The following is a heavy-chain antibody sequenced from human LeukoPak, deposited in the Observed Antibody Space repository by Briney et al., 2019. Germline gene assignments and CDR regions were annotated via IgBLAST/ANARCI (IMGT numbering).Heavy chain of an antibody. V-gene: IGHV1-2*02. Sequence: ASVKVSCKASGYTFTGYYMHWVRQAPGQGLEWMGWINPNSGGTNYAQKFQGRVTMTRDTSISTAYMELSRLRSEDTAVYYCARVGLGGLVILDYWGQGTLVTVSS. J-gene: IGHJ4*02. CDR3: ARVGLGGLVILDY. D-gene: IGHD3/OR15-3a*01. CDR1: GYTFTGYY. CDR2: INPNSGGT.